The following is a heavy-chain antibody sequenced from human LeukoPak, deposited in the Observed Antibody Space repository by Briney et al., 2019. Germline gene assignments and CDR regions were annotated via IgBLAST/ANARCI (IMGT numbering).Heavy chain of an antibody. V-gene: IGHV4-34*01. CDR1: GGSFSGYY. CDR2: INHSGST. CDR3: ARESKDYDSSGYYYDRVHAFDI. J-gene: IGHJ3*02. D-gene: IGHD3-22*01. Sequence: PSETLSLTCAVYGGSFSGYYWSWIRQPPGKGLEWIGEINHSGSTNYNPSLKSRVTISVDTSKNQFSLKLSSVTAADTAVYYCARESKDYDSSGYYYDRVHAFDIWGQGTMVTVSS.